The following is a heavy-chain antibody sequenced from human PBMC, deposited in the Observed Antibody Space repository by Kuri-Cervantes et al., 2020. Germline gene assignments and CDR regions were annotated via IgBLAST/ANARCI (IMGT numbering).Heavy chain of an antibody. D-gene: IGHD3-22*01. CDR3: ASMIVVVINLDAFDI. J-gene: IGHJ3*02. V-gene: IGHV3-30*03. Sequence: GGSLRLSCAASGFTFSSYGMHWVRQAPGKGLEWVAVISYDGSNKYYADSVKGRFTISRDNAKNSLYPQMNSLRAEDTAVYYCASMIVVVINLDAFDIWGQGTMVTVSS. CDR1: GFTFSSYG. CDR2: ISYDGSNK.